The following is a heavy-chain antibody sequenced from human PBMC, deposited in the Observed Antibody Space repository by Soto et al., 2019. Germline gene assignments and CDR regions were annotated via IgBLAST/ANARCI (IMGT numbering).Heavy chain of an antibody. V-gene: IGHV1-18*04. CDR3: ARGTSVDY. D-gene: IGHD2-2*01. CDR1: GFTFASYG. J-gene: IGHJ4*02. CDR2: ISGYDGNT. Sequence: ASVKVSCQASGFTFASYGISWVRQAPGQGLEWMGWISGYDGNTKYAQKFQGRVSMTTDTSTSTAYMEARSLRSDDTAVYYCARGTSVDYWGQGTLVTVSS.